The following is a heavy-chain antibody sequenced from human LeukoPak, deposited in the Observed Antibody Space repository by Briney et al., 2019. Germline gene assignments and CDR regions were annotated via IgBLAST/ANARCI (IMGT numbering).Heavy chain of an antibody. D-gene: IGHD3-22*01. V-gene: IGHV3-33*06. Sequence: GGSLRLSCAASGFTFSSYGMHWVRQAPGKGLEWVAVIWYDGSNKYYADSVKGRFTISRDNSKNTLYLQMNSLRAEDTAVYYCAKDKGDYYDSSGTFDCWGQGTLVTVSP. CDR2: IWYDGSNK. CDR1: GFTFSSYG. J-gene: IGHJ4*02. CDR3: AKDKGDYYDSSGTFDC.